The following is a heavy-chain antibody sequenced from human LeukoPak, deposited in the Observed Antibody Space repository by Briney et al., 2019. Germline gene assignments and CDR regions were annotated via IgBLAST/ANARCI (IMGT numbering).Heavy chain of an antibody. V-gene: IGHV3-30*02. J-gene: IGHJ4*02. D-gene: IGHD3-22*01. CDR2: IRYDGSNK. Sequence: PGGSLRLSCAASGFTFSSYGMHWVRQAPGKGLEWVAFIRYDGSNKYYADSVKGRFTISRDNSKNTLYLQMNSLRAEDTAVYYCAKDQDYDSSGVDYWGQGTLVTVSS. CDR3: AKDQDYDSSGVDY. CDR1: GFTFSSYG.